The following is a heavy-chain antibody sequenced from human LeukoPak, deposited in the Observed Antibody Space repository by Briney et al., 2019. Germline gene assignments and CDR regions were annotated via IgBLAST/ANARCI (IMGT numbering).Heavy chain of an antibody. J-gene: IGHJ3*02. CDR1: GGSFSGYY. Sequence: SETLSLTCAVYGGSFSGYYWSWIRQPPGKGLEWIGEINHSGSANYNPSLKSRVTISVDTSKNQFSLKLSSVTAADTAVYYCARSYGAFDIWGQGTMVTVSS. CDR2: INHSGSA. D-gene: IGHD3-16*01. CDR3: ARSYGAFDI. V-gene: IGHV4-34*01.